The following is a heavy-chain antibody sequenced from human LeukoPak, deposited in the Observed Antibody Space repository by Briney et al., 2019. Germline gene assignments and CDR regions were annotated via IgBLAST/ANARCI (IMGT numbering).Heavy chain of an antibody. D-gene: IGHD3-10*01. CDR1: GASFSGYY. J-gene: IGHJ5*02. V-gene: IGHV4-34*01. CDR2: INHSRST. CDR3: ARRGPPRTMLRGVKSGWFDP. Sequence: SKTLSLTCAVYGASFSGYYWSWIRQPPGKGLEWIGEINHSRSTNYNPSLKSRVTISVDTSKNQFSLKLSSVTAADTAVYYCARRGPPRTMLRGVKSGWFDPWGQGTLVTVSS.